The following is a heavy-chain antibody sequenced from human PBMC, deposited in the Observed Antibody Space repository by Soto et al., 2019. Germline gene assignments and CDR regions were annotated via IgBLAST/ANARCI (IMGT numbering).Heavy chain of an antibody. D-gene: IGHD4-4*01. V-gene: IGHV2-70*01. CDR1: GFSLSTSGMC. J-gene: IGHJ6*02. CDR2: IDWDDDK. Sequence: SGPTLVNPTQTLTLTCTFSGFSLSTSGMCVSWIRQPPGKALEWLALIDWDDDKYYSTSLKTRLTISKDTSKNQVVLTMTNMDPVDTATYYCARTYYSNYVPWEYYYYGMDVWGQGTTVTVYS. CDR3: ARTYYSNYVPWEYYYYGMDV.